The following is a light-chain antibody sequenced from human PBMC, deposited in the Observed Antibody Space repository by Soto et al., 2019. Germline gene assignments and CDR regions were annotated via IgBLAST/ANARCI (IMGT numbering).Light chain of an antibody. J-gene: IGKJ4*01. Sequence: EIVLTQSPATLSLSPGERATLSCRASQSVSSYLAWYQQKPGQAPRLLIYDASNRATGIPARFSGSGSGTDFTLTISSLEPEDFEVYYCQQRSNWPPPFGGGTKVEIK. CDR2: DAS. V-gene: IGKV3-11*01. CDR3: QQRSNWPPP. CDR1: QSVSSY.